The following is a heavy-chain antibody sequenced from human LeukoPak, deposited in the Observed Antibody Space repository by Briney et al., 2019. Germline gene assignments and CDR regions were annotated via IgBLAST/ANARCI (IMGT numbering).Heavy chain of an antibody. CDR1: GDSISSYY. Sequence: PSETLSLTCTVSGDSISSYYWSWIRQPPGKGLEWIGYIYYSGSTNYSPSLKSRVTISVDTSKNQLSLKLSSETAADTAVYYCARRLASVATAGYWFDPWGQGTLVTVSS. CDR2: IYYSGST. J-gene: IGHJ5*02. D-gene: IGHD6-13*01. CDR3: ARRLASVATAGYWFDP. V-gene: IGHV4-59*01.